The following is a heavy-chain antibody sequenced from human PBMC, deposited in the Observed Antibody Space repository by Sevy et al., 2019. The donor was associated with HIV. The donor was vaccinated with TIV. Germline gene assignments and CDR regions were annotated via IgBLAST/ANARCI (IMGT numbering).Heavy chain of an antibody. D-gene: IGHD2-15*01. CDR3: AKDDIVVVVAAIADY. V-gene: IGHV3-48*02. J-gene: IGHJ4*02. Sequence: GGSLRLSCAASGFTFSSYSMNWVRQAPGKGLEWVSYISSSSSTIYYADSVKGRFTISRDNAKNSLYLQMNSLRDEDTAVYYCAKDDIVVVVAAIADYWGQGTLVTVSS. CDR2: ISSSSSTI. CDR1: GFTFSSYS.